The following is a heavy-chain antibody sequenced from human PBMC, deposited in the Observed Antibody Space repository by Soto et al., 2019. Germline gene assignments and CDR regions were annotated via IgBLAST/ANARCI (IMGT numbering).Heavy chain of an antibody. V-gene: IGHV3-7*01. D-gene: IGHD3-16*01. Sequence: GGSLRLSCAASGFTFSSYWMSWVRQAPGKGLEWVANIKQDGSEKYYVDSVKGRFTISRDNAKNSLYLQMNSLRAEDTAVYYCARDPIGGLDWFDPWGQGTLVTVSS. CDR1: GFTFSSYW. CDR3: ARDPIGGLDWFDP. J-gene: IGHJ5*02. CDR2: IKQDGSEK.